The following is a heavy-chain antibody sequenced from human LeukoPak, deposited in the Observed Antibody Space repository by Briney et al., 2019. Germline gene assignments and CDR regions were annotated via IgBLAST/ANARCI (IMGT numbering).Heavy chain of an antibody. CDR1: GGTFSSYA. D-gene: IGHD3-3*01. Sequence: SVKVSCKASGGTFSSYAISWVRQAPGQGLEWMGGIIPIFGTANYAQKFQGRVTITADKSTSTAYMELSSLRSEDTAVYYCARGHTIFGEPNWFDPWGQGTLVTVSS. J-gene: IGHJ5*02. V-gene: IGHV1-69*06. CDR3: ARGHTIFGEPNWFDP. CDR2: IIPIFGTA.